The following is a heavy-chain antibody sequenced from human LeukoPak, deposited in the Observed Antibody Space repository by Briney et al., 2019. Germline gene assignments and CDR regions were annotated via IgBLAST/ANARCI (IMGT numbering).Heavy chain of an antibody. CDR3: ARAWDSSGYSPRAYYYYGMDV. D-gene: IGHD3-22*01. CDR2: INPNSGGT. J-gene: IGHJ6*02. Sequence: ASVKVSCKASGYTFTGYYMHWVRQAPGQGLEWMGWINPNSGGTNYAQKFQGRVTMTRDTSISTAYMELSSLRSEDTAVYYCARAWDSSGYSPRAYYYYGMDVWGQGTTVTVSS. V-gene: IGHV1-2*02. CDR1: GYTFTGYY.